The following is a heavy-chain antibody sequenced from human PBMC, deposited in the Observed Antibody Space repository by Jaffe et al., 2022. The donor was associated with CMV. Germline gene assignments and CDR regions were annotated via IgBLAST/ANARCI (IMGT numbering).Heavy chain of an antibody. Sequence: EVQLVESGGGLVQPGGSLRLSCAASGFTVSSNYMSWVRQAPGKGLEWVSVIYSGGSTYYADSVKGRFTISRDNSKNTLYLQMNSLRAEDTAVYYCARGNLGEGYWYFDLWGRGTLVTVSS. J-gene: IGHJ2*01. CDR1: GFTVSSNY. V-gene: IGHV3-66*01. D-gene: IGHD2-21*01. CDR2: IYSGGST. CDR3: ARGNLGEGYWYFDL.